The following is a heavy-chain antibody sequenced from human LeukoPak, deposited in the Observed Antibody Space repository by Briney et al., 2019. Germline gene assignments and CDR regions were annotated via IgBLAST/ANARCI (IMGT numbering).Heavy chain of an antibody. D-gene: IGHD6-19*01. CDR2: ISGDGSST. CDR1: GFTFSYYW. J-gene: IGHJ4*02. CDR3: GIGVAVGRDN. Sequence: GGSLRPSWAASGFTFSYYWTLWVRQAPGKGLVWVSRISGDGSSTSYADSVKGRFTISRDNAKNTLYLQMNSLRDEDTAVYYCGIGVAVGRDNWGPGTLVTVSS. V-gene: IGHV3-74*01.